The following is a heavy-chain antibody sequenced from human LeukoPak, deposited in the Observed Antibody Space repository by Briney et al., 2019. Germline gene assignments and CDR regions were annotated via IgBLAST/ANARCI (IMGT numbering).Heavy chain of an antibody. CDR2: IYTSGST. CDR1: GGSISSYY. D-gene: IGHD6-13*01. Sequence: SETLSLTCTVYGGSISSYYWSWIRQPAGKGLEWIGRIYTSGSTNYNPSLKSRVTMSVDTSKNQFSLKLSSVTAADTAVYYCARVPPGIAAAGTDYYYYYYYMDVWGKGTTVTVSS. CDR3: ARVPPGIAAAGTDYYYYYYYMDV. V-gene: IGHV4-4*07. J-gene: IGHJ6*03.